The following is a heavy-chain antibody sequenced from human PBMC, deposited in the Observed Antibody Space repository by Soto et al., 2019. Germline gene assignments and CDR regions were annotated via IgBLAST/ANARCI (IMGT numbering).Heavy chain of an antibody. CDR1: GFTVSSNY. CDR2: IYSGGST. D-gene: IGHD1-26*01. J-gene: IGHJ4*02. V-gene: IGHV3-53*01. CDR3: ERGLPSGTDYGEYYFDY. Sequence: EVQVVESGGGLIQPGGSLRLSCAASGFTVSSNYMSWVRQAPGKGLEWGSVIYSGGSTYHADSVKGRFTISRDNSKNTLYLQMNSLRAEYTAVYYCERGLPSGTDYGEYYFDYWGQGTLVTVSS.